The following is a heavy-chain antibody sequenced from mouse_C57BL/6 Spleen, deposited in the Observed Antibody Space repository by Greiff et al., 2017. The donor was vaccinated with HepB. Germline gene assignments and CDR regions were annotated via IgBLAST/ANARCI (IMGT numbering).Heavy chain of an antibody. J-gene: IGHJ1*03. CDR2: ISNGGGST. CDR3: ASHTTVVATKWYFDV. D-gene: IGHD1-1*01. CDR1: GFTFSDYY. Sequence: EVMLVESGGGLVQPGGSLKLSCAASGFTFSDYYMYWVRQTPEKRLEWVAYISNGGGSTYYPDTVKGRFTISRDNAKNTLYLQRSRLKSEDTAMYYCASHTTVVATKWYFDVWGTGTTVTVSS. V-gene: IGHV5-12*01.